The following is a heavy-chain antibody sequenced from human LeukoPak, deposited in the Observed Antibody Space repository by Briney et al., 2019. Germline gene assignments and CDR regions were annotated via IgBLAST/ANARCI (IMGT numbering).Heavy chain of an antibody. J-gene: IGHJ4*02. CDR1: GFTFSDHH. CDR3: TRVGGGNDYDY. D-gene: IGHD5-12*01. V-gene: IGHV3-72*01. Sequence: GGSLRLSCAASGFTFSDHHMDWVRQAPGQGLEWVGRARNKASSYTTEYAASVKGRFTTSRDDSKNSLYLQMNSLKTEDTAVYYCTRVGGGNDYDYWGQGTLVTVPS. CDR2: ARNKASSYTT.